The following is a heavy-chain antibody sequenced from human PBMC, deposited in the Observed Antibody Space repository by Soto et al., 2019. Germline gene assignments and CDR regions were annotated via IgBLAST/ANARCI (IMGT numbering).Heavy chain of an antibody. CDR3: VYGWYGDQTWYGMGV. Sequence: QITLKESGPTLVKPTQTLTLTCIFSGFSLSATGVGVGWIRQPPGEALEWLALIYWDDDKRYSPSLKSRLTITKDTSKNQVVLTMTSLDPVDTATYYCVYGWYGDQTWYGMGVWGQGTTVPVSS. CDR2: IYWDDDK. CDR1: GFSLSATGVG. J-gene: IGHJ6*02. D-gene: IGHD6-19*01. V-gene: IGHV2-5*02.